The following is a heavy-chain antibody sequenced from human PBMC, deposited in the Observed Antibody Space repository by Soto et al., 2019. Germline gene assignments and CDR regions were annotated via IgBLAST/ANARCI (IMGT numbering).Heavy chain of an antibody. D-gene: IGHD2-15*01. J-gene: IGHJ4*02. V-gene: IGHV3-23*01. CDR1: RISLSYYA. CDR3: AKAQEIGGNVNSFFDY. Sequence: GGSLRRSWAASRISLSYYAMSWGRQAPGKGLEWVSVISGSGDATYYADSVKGRFTVFRDNSKNTLYLQVNSLRAEDTAVYYCAKAQEIGGNVNSFFDYWGQGTLVTVSS. CDR2: ISGSGDAT.